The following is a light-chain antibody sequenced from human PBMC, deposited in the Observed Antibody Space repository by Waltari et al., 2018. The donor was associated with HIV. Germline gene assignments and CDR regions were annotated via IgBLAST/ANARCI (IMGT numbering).Light chain of an antibody. CDR2: DNS. CDR3: QSYDSTGV. J-gene: IGLJ3*02. CDR1: SSNIGAGYD. V-gene: IGLV1-40*01. Sequence: QSVLTQPPSVSGAPGQRVTISCTGSSSNIGAGYDVHWYQQLPGTAPNLLIYDNSQRPSGVPDRFSGSKSGTSASLAITGLQAEDEADYYCQSYDSTGVFGGGTKLTVL.